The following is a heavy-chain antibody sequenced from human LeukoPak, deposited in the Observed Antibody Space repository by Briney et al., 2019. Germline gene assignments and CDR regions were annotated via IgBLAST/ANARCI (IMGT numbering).Heavy chain of an antibody. CDR3: ARLGSSGLWDYFDY. CDR1: GFTFSSYW. Sequence: GGSLRLSCAAPGFTFSSYWMSWVRQAPGKGLEWVANIKQDGSEKYYVDSVKGRFTISRDNAKNSLYLQMNSLRAEDTAVYYCARLGSSGLWDYFDYWGQGTLVTVSS. CDR2: IKQDGSEK. V-gene: IGHV3-7*01. J-gene: IGHJ4*02. D-gene: IGHD3-22*01.